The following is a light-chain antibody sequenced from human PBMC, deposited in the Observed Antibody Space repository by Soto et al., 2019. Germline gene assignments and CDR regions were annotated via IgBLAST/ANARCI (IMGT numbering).Light chain of an antibody. Sequence: QPVLTQSPSASASLGASVNLTCTLTSGHSTYAIAWHQQRPGKGPRYLMKVNNDGSDNKGDGIPDRFSGSSSGAERYLTISSLQSDDEADYTCQTWGSGIVVFGGGTKLTVL. CDR1: SGHSTYA. J-gene: IGLJ2*01. V-gene: IGLV4-69*01. CDR2: VNNDGSD. CDR3: QTWGSGIVV.